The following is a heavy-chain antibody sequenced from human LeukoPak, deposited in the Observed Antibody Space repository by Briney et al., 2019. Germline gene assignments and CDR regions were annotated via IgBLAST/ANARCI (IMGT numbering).Heavy chain of an antibody. CDR3: ASVSVTGGYYFDY. V-gene: IGHV4-59*01. CDR1: GGSISSYY. CDR2: IYYSGST. Sequence: SETLSLTCTVSGGSISSYYWSWIRQPPGKGLEWIGYIYYSGSTNYNPSLKSRVTISVDTSKNQFSLKLSSVTAADTAVYYCASVSVTGGYYFDYWGQGTLVTVS. D-gene: IGHD2-8*02. J-gene: IGHJ4*02.